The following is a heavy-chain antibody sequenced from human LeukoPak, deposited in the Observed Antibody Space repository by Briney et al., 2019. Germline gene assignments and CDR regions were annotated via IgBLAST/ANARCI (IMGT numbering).Heavy chain of an antibody. J-gene: IGHJ6*03. CDR3: ARDGCSSTSCYDHYYYYMDV. D-gene: IGHD2-2*01. Sequence: GGSLRLSCAASGFTFSSYSMIWVRQAPGKGLEWVSSISSSSSYIYYADAVKGRFTISRDNAKNSLYLQMNSLRAEDTAVYYCARDGCSSTSCYDHYYYYMDVWGKGTTVTVSS. CDR1: GFTFSSYS. CDR2: ISSSSSYI. V-gene: IGHV3-21*01.